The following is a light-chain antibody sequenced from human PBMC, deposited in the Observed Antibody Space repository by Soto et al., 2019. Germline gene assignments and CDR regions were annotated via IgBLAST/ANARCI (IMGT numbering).Light chain of an antibody. Sequence: DIQRAQSPSSLSASVGDRVTITCRASQGISSYLAWYQQKPGKAPKLLIYAASTLQSGVPSRFSGSGSGTDFTLTISSLQPEDFATYYCQQLNSYPLTFGGGTKVDIK. CDR2: AAS. CDR1: QGISSY. J-gene: IGKJ4*01. V-gene: IGKV1-9*01. CDR3: QQLNSYPLT.